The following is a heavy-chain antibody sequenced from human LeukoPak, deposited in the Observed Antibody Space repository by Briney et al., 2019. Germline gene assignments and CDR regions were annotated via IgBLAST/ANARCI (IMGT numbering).Heavy chain of an antibody. J-gene: IGHJ3*02. CDR1: GFRFSGYW. V-gene: IGHV3-7*01. CDR3: ARHFQAAYDI. Sequence: GGSLRPSCAASGFRFSGYWLSWVRQAPGKGLEWVAYINQDGSAKKYVDSVMGRFTISRDNAKNSLYLQMNNVRAEDTAVYYCARHFQAAYDIWGQGTRVTVSS. CDR2: INQDGSAK.